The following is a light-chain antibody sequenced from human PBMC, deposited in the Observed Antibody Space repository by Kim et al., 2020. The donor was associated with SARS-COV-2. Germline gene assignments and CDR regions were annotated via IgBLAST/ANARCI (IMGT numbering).Light chain of an antibody. J-gene: IGLJ3*02. CDR3: QTWGTGIWV. CDR1: SGHSRYA. Sequence: ASGKRTCTLGSGHSRYASAWHKRQPEKGPRYLMKLNSDGSHSKGDGFPNRFSGSSSGAERYLANSCRQSEDEADSYCQTWGTGIWVFGGGTQLTVL. CDR2: LNSDGSH. V-gene: IGLV4-69*01.